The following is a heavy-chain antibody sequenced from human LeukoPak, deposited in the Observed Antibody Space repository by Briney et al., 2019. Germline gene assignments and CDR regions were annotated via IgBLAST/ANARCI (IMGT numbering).Heavy chain of an antibody. J-gene: IGHJ6*02. V-gene: IGHV3-21*01. CDR1: GFTFSSYS. D-gene: IGHD3-10*01. CDR2: ISSSSSSYI. Sequence: GGSLRLSCAASGFTFSSYSMNWVRQAPGKGLEWVSSISSSSSSYIYYADSVKGRFTISRDNAKNSLYLQMNSLRAEDTAVYYCARDWYGSGSYYGGYYYYYYGMDVWGQGTTVTVSS. CDR3: ARDWYGSGSYYGGYYYYYYGMDV.